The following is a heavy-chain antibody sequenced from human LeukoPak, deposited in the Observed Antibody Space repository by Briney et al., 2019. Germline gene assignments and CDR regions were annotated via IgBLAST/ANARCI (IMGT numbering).Heavy chain of an antibody. CDR1: GYTLTKLS. Sequence: GASVKVSCKVSGYTLTKLSMHWVRQAPGKGLEWMGGFDPKDGETIYAQKFQGRVTMTEDTSTDTAYMELSSLRSEDTAVYYCATSRYCSSTSCYQENYYYYYYMDVWGKGTTVTVSS. J-gene: IGHJ6*03. CDR3: ATSRYCSSTSCYQENYYYYYYMDV. D-gene: IGHD2-2*01. V-gene: IGHV1-24*01. CDR2: FDPKDGET.